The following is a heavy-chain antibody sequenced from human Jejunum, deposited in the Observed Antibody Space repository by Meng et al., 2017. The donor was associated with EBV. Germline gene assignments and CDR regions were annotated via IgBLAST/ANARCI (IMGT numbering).Heavy chain of an antibody. D-gene: IGHD3-10*01. V-gene: IGHV3-74*01. J-gene: IGHJ4*02. CDR3: ATGQGDSRYYFDS. Sequence: QLVGAVGSLVQPGESLRLSCAASGFTLSTYWMHWVRQAPGKGLVWVSRISSDGRSITYADSVKCRFTISRDNAKNTLYLQMNSLRVEDTAVYYCATGQGDSRYYFDSWSQGTLVTVSS. CDR1: GFTLSTYW. CDR2: ISSDGRSI.